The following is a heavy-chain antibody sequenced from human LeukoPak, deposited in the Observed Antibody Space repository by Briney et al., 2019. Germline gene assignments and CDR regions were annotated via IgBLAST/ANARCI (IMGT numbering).Heavy chain of an antibody. V-gene: IGHV4-31*03. CDR2: IYYSGST. Sequence: SETLSLTCTVSGGSISSGGYYWSWIRQHPGKGLEWIGYIYYSGSTYYNPSLRSRVTISVDTSKNQFSLKLSSVTAADTAVYYCAREGGPSGRDYWGQGTLVTVSS. CDR3: AREGGPSGRDY. CDR1: GGSISSGGYY. J-gene: IGHJ4*02. D-gene: IGHD1-26*01.